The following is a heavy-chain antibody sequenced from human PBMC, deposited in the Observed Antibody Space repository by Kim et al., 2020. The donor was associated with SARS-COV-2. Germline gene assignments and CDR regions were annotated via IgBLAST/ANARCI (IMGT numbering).Heavy chain of an antibody. CDR1: GFTFSSYA. CDR2: ISTNGGST. CDR3: VKERTSGWYDFDY. J-gene: IGHJ4*02. V-gene: IGHV3-64D*06. D-gene: IGHD6-19*01. Sequence: GGSLRLSCSASGFTFSSYAMHWVRQAPGKGLEYVSGISTNGGSTYYADSVKDRFIISRDNSRNMLNLQMSSLRSEDTAVYYCVKERTSGWYDFDYWGQGTLLTVSS.